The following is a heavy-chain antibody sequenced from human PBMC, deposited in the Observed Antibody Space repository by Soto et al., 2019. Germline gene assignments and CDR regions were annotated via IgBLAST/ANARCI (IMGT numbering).Heavy chain of an antibody. D-gene: IGHD5-12*01. Sequence: SETLSLTCTVSGGSISSYYWSWIRQPPGKGLEWIGYIYYSGSTNYNPSLKSRVTISVDTSKNQFSLKLSSVTAADTAVYYCARGSGGYDPPNYYYMDVWGKGTTVTVSS. J-gene: IGHJ6*03. CDR3: ARGSGGYDPPNYYYMDV. V-gene: IGHV4-59*01. CDR2: IYYSGST. CDR1: GGSISSYY.